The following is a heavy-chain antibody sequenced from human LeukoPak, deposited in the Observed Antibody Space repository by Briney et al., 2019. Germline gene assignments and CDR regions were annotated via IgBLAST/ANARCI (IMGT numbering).Heavy chain of an antibody. D-gene: IGHD2-15*01. CDR1: GGSVSSASYY. J-gene: IGHJ4*02. CDR2: IYYSGTT. CDR3: ARDPGYCSGGSCGNFDY. Sequence: PSETLSLTCTVSGGSVSSASYYWSWIRQSPGKGLEWIGYIYYSGTTNYNASLKSRVTISMDTSENQFSLNLTSVTAADTAVYYCARDPGYCSGGSCGNFDYWGQGTLVTVSS. V-gene: IGHV4-61*01.